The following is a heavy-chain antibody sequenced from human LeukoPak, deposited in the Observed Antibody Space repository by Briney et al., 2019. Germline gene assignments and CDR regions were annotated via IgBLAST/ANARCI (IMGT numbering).Heavy chain of an antibody. CDR3: ARDHSSSGQLFDY. CDR2: ISAYNGDS. V-gene: IGHV1-18*04. D-gene: IGHD6-25*01. Sequence: ASVKVSCKASGYTFTSYYMHWVRQAPGQGLEWMGWISAYNGDSNYAQNLQGRLTLTTDTSTNTAYMELRSLRSDDTAVYYCARDHSSSGQLFDYWGQGTPVSVSS. J-gene: IGHJ4*02. CDR1: GYTFTSYY.